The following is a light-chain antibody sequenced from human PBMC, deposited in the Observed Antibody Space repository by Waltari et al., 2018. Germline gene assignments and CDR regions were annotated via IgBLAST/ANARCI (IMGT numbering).Light chain of an antibody. CDR2: DAS. V-gene: IGKV1-33*01. Sequence: DIQMTQSPSSLSASVGDRVTITCQASQDINKFLNWFHQKPGKAPKPLIYDASNLEAGVPSRFSGSGSGTDFTFTISSLQPEDIGTYYCQQYALLPPTWTFGQGTKVELK. CDR1: QDINKF. CDR3: QQYALLPPTWT. J-gene: IGKJ1*01.